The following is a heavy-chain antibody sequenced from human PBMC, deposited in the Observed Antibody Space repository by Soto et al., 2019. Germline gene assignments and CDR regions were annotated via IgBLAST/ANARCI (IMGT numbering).Heavy chain of an antibody. CDR3: ARASGRRLAVAGLVDY. V-gene: IGHV1-18*04. CDR2: INPYSGDT. CDR1: GYTLTGCY. D-gene: IGHD6-19*01. Sequence: GSVKVSCKAAGYTLTGCYMRWVQQDPGQGLEWMGWINPYSGDTNYAQKLQGRVTMTTDRATSTAYMELRSLRSDEKAVYYCARASGRRLAVAGLVDYWGQGTLVTVSS. J-gene: IGHJ4*02.